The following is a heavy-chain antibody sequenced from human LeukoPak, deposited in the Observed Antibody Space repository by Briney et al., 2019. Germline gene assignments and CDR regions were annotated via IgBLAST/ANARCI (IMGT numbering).Heavy chain of an antibody. J-gene: IGHJ4*02. CDR3: ARGFPVTRGYSYGPIDY. CDR1: GGSISSSSYY. D-gene: IGHD5-18*01. V-gene: IGHV4-39*01. CDR2: IYYSGST. Sequence: SETLSLTCTVSGGSISSSSYYWGWIRQPPGKGLEWIGSIYYSGSTYYSPSLKSRVTISVDTSKNQFSLKLSSVTAADTAVYYCARGFPVTRGYSYGPIDYWGQGTLVTVSS.